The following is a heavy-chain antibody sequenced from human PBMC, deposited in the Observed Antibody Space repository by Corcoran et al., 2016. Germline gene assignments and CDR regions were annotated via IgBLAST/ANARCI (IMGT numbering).Heavy chain of an antibody. CDR2: MNPNSGNT. CDR3: ARAHGFGDPTTYYYSGMDV. V-gene: IGHV1-8*01. CDR1: GYTFTSYD. Sequence: QVQLVQSGAEVKKPGASVKVSCKASGYTFTSYDINWVRQATGQGLEWMGWMNPNSGNTGYAQKFQGRVTMTRNTSISTAYMELSSLRSEDTAVYYCARAHGFGDPTTYYYSGMDVWGQGTTVTVSS. D-gene: IGHD4-17*01. J-gene: IGHJ6*02.